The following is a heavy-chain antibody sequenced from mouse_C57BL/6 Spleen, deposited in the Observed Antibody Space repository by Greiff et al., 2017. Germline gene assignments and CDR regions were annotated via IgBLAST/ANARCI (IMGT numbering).Heavy chain of an antibody. CDR2: LYPGDGAT. CDR3: ARRGSNWYFDV. Sequence: QVQLKESGPELVKPGASVKISCKASGYAFSSSWMNWVKQRPGKGLEWIGRLYPGDGATNYNGKFKGKATLPADKSSSTAYMQLSSLTSEDAAVYCCARRGSNWYFDVWGTGTTVTVSS. CDR1: GYAFSSSW. V-gene: IGHV1-82*01. J-gene: IGHJ1*03.